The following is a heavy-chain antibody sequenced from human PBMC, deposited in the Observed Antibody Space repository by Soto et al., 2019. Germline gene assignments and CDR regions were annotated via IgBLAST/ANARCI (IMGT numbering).Heavy chain of an antibody. J-gene: IGHJ4*02. V-gene: IGHV3-30-3*01. Sequence: GGSLRLSCAASGFTFSSYAMHWVRQAPGKGLEWVAVISYDGSNKYYADSVKGRFTISRDNSKNTLYLQMNSLRAEDTAVYYCARDIVREAAAGHVGYFDYWGQGTLVTVSS. CDR1: GFTFSSYA. CDR3: ARDIVREAAAGHVGYFDY. CDR2: ISYDGSNK. D-gene: IGHD6-13*01.